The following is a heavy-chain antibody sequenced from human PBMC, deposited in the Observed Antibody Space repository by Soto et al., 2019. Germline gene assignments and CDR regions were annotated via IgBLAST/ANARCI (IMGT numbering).Heavy chain of an antibody. Sequence: VQVVESGGGLIQPGGSLRLSCAVSGFTVTINYISWVRQAPGKGLEWVSVIYSGGTIYYADSVKGRFTISRDTSKNTLYLQMNSLRGEDTAVYYCPGYGYWGQGTLVTVSS. CDR3: PGYGY. CDR2: IYSGGTI. CDR1: GFTVTINY. J-gene: IGHJ4*02. D-gene: IGHD5-12*01. V-gene: IGHV3-53*01.